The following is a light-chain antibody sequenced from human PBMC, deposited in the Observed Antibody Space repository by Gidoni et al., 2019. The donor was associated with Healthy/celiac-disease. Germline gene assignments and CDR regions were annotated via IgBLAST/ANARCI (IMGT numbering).Light chain of an antibody. CDR2: EVS. CDR1: SSDVCEYNY. V-gene: IGLV2-14*01. J-gene: IGLJ3*02. Sequence: QSDLTQHASVSGSPGQSITISCTGTSSDVCEYNYVSWYQQHPGKAPKLIIYEVSNRPSGVPDRFSGSKPGNTASLTISGLQAEDEADYYCSSYTSSSTWVFGGGTKLAVL. CDR3: SSYTSSSTWV.